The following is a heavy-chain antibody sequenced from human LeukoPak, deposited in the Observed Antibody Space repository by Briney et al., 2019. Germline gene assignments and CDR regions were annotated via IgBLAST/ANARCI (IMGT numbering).Heavy chain of an antibody. D-gene: IGHD6-19*01. CDR1: GFTFSGSA. V-gene: IGHV3-73*01. CDR2: IRSKANSYAT. Sequence: GGSLRLSCTASGFTFSGSAMHWVRQASGKGLEWVGRIRSKANSYATVYAASVKGRFTISRDDSKNTAYLQMNSLKTEDTAVYYCARDMSSGWYSNFDYWGQGTLVTVSS. J-gene: IGHJ4*02. CDR3: ARDMSSGWYSNFDY.